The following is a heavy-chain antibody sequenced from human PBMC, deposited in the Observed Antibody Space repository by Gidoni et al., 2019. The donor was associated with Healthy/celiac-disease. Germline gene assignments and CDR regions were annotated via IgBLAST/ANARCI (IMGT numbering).Heavy chain of an antibody. CDR3: ASIEMAPVHDAFDI. V-gene: IGHV3-48*03. CDR2: ISSSGSTI. J-gene: IGHJ3*02. Sequence: EVQLVESGGGLVQPGGSLRLSCAASGFTFSSYEMNWVRQAPGKGLEWVSYISSSGSTIYYADSVKGRFTISRDNAKNSLYLQMNSLRAEDTAVYYCASIEMAPVHDAFDIWGQGTMVTVSS. CDR1: GFTFSSYE. D-gene: IGHD5-12*01.